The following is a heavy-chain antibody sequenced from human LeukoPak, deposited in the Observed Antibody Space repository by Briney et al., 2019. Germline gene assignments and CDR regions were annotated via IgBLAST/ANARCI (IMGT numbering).Heavy chain of an antibody. CDR1: GGSFSGYY. J-gene: IGHJ4*02. CDR2: INHSGST. V-gene: IGHV4-34*01. CDR3: ARGIRITMVRGVIFDY. Sequence: SETLSLTCAVYGGSFSGYYWSWIRQPPGKGLEWIGEINHSGSTNYNPSLKSRVTISVDTSKNQFSLKPSSVTAADTAVYYCARGIRITMVRGVIFDYWGQGTLVTVSS. D-gene: IGHD3-10*01.